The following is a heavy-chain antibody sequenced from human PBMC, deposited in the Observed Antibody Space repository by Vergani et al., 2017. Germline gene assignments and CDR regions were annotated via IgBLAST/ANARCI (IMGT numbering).Heavy chain of an antibody. CDR3: AKDAIVATRYYYYYYGMDV. CDR1: GFTFSSYG. J-gene: IGHJ6*02. CDR2: ISYDGSNK. D-gene: IGHD5-12*01. V-gene: IGHV3-30*18. Sequence: QVQLVESGGGVVQPGRSLRLSCAASGFTFSSYGMHWVRQAPGKGLEWVAVISYDGSNKYYADSVKGRFTISRDNSKNTLYLQMNSLRAEDTAVYYCAKDAIVATRYYYYYYGMDVWGQGTTVTVSS.